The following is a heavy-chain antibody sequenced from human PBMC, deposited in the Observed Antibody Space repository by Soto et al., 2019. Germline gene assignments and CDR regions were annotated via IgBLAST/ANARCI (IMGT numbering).Heavy chain of an antibody. J-gene: IGHJ6*02. Sequence: GGSLRLSCAASGFTFSHYDMRWVRQAPGKGLEWVAVISFDGRNTYYGDSVKGRFTISRDKSKNKLYLQMNSLRAEDTAVYYCAKPIVAAGYYGMDVWGQGTTVTVSS. CDR3: AKPIVAAGYYGMDV. CDR1: GFTFSHYD. V-gene: IGHV3-30*18. CDR2: ISFDGRNT. D-gene: IGHD6-13*01.